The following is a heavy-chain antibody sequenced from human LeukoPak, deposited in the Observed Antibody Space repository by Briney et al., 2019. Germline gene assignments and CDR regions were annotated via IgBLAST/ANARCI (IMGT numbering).Heavy chain of an antibody. D-gene: IGHD2-2*01. CDR3: ARNSLCSSTSCYSHFDY. Sequence: SVKVSCKASGGTFSSYAISWVRQAPGQGLEWMGGIIPIFGTANYAQKFQGRVTMTRDTSTSTVYMELSSLRSEDTAVYYCARNSLCSSTSCYSHFDYWGQGTLVTVSS. V-gene: IGHV1-69*05. CDR1: GGTFSSYA. CDR2: IIPIFGTA. J-gene: IGHJ4*02.